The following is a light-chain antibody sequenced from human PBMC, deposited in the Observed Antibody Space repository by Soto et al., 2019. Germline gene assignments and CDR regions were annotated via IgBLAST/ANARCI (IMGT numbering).Light chain of an antibody. CDR2: DAS. Sequence: DIQMTQSPSTLSASVGDRVTITCRANQNISTWLAWFQQKPGKAPNLLIYDASSLQSGVPSRFSGSGSGTQFTLTISSLQPDDFATYFCQQYNSYSITFGQGTRLEIK. CDR1: QNISTW. J-gene: IGKJ5*01. CDR3: QQYNSYSIT. V-gene: IGKV1-5*01.